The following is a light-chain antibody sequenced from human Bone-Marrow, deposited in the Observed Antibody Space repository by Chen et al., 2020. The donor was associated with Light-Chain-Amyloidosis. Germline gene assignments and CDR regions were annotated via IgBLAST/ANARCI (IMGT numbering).Light chain of an antibody. CDR3: CSYAGSYTFVV. CDR1: SSDVGGYNY. V-gene: IGLV2-11*01. J-gene: IGLJ2*01. Sequence: QSALTQPRSACGSPGQSVTISCTGTSSDVGGYNYLSWYQQHPGKAPKLMIYDVSKRPSGVPDRFAGSKSGNTASLTISGLQAEDEADYCCCSYAGSYTFVVFGGGTKLTVL. CDR2: DVS.